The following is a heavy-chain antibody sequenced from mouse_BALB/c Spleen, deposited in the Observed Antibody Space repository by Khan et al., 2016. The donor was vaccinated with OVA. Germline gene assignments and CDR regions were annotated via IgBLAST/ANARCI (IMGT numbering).Heavy chain of an antibody. D-gene: IGHD4-1*01. CDR3: TSMNGDVAWFAY. V-gene: IGHV1-5*01. J-gene: IGHJ3*01. Sequence: EVQLQQSGTVLARPGASVKMSCKASGYTFTSYWMHWVKQRPGKGLEWIGDIYPGNTDTNYNQKFKGKATLTAVTSTSTTYMELTSLTNEDSAVYSCTSMNGDVAWFAYWGQGTLVTVSA. CDR2: IYPGNTDT. CDR1: GYTFTSYW.